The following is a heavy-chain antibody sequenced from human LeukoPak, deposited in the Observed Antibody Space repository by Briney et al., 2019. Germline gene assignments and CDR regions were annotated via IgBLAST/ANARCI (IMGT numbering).Heavy chain of an antibody. Sequence: GGSLRLSCAASGFTFSSYAMSWVRQAPGKGLEWVSAISGSGGSTYYADSVKGRFTISRDNSKNTLYLQMNSLRAEDTAVYYCAKDHRDSGNYYYYYGLDVWGQGTMVTVSS. J-gene: IGHJ6*02. CDR3: AKDHRDSGNYYYYYGLDV. D-gene: IGHD1-26*01. CDR2: ISGSGGST. V-gene: IGHV3-23*01. CDR1: GFTFSSYA.